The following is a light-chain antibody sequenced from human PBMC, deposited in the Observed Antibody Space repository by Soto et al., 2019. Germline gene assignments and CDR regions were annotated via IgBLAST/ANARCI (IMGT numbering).Light chain of an antibody. V-gene: IGKV1-6*01. CDR2: AAS. J-gene: IGKJ4*01. CDR1: QGIRTD. CDR3: LQDYNYPLT. Sequence: AIQMTQSPSSLSASVGDRVTITCRASQGIRTDLGWHQQKPGEAPKVLIYAASYLQSGVPSRFSGSGSGTDFTLTISSLQPEDFATYYCLQDYNYPLTFGGGTKVEIK.